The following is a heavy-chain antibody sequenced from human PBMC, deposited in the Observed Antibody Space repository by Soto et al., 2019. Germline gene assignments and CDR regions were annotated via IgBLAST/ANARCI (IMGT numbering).Heavy chain of an antibody. Sequence: GGSLRLSCAASGFTFSSYGMHWVRQAPGKGLEWVAVIWYDGSNKYYADSVKGRFTISRDNSKNTLYLQMNSLRAEDTAVYYCAKDAAAPHATVTVLGPIGMDVWGQGTTVTVSS. D-gene: IGHD4-4*01. CDR2: IWYDGSNK. J-gene: IGHJ6*02. CDR3: AKDAAAPHATVTVLGPIGMDV. V-gene: IGHV3-33*06. CDR1: GFTFSSYG.